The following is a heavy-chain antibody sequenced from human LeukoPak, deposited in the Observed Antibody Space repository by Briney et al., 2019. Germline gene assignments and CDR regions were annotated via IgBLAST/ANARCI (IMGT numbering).Heavy chain of an antibody. D-gene: IGHD3-3*01. CDR3: AKSVAIYFYYGLDV. V-gene: IGHV3-23*01. CDR1: GFTFSSYA. CDR2: ISGSGGST. Sequence: GGSLRLSCAASGFTFSSYAMSWVRQTPGKGLEWVSAISGSGGSTCYADSVKGRFTISRDNSKNTLFLQMDSLRAEDTAPYYCAKSVAIYFYYGLDVWGQGTTVTVSS. J-gene: IGHJ6*02.